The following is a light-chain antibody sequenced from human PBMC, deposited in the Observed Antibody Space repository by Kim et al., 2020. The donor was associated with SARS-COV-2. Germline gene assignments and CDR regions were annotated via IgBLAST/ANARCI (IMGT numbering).Light chain of an antibody. CDR2: DGS. CDR1: QSVTNY. Sequence: LSPEERATLSCRASQSVTNYLSWYRQKPGQAPSLLIYDGSNRATGIPARFSGSGSGTDFTLTISSLEPEDFAVYFCQQRSNSPITFGQGTRLEIK. J-gene: IGKJ5*01. CDR3: QQRSNSPIT. V-gene: IGKV3-11*01.